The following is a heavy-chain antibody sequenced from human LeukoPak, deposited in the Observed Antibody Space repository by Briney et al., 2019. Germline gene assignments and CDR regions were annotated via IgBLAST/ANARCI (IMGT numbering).Heavy chain of an antibody. D-gene: IGHD4-17*01. CDR3: AKDSSVPYGITD. J-gene: IGHJ4*02. Sequence: GGCLRLSCAASGFTFSSYWMHWVRQAPGKGLVWVSAISGSDGNTFYADSVKGRFTISRDNSKNTLSHQMNSLRAEDTALYYCAKDSSVPYGITDWGQGTLVTVSS. V-gene: IGHV3-23*01. CDR1: GFTFSSYW. CDR2: ISGSDGNT.